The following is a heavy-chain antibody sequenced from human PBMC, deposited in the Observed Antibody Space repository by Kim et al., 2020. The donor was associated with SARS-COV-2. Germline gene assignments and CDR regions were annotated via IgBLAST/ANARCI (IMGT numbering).Heavy chain of an antibody. Sequence: GGSLRLSCAASGFTFSNAWMSWVRQAPGKGLEWVGRIKSKTDGGTTDYAAPVKGRFTISRDDSKNTLYLQMNSLKTEDTAVYYCTTVRSIAAAHGRDYWGQGTLVTVSS. CDR3: TTVRSIAAAHGRDY. CDR2: IKSKTDGGTT. CDR1: GFTFSNAW. V-gene: IGHV3-15*01. J-gene: IGHJ4*02. D-gene: IGHD6-13*01.